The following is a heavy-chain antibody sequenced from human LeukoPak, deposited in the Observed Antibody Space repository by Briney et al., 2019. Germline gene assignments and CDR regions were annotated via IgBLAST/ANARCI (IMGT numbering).Heavy chain of an antibody. CDR3: AGPVVAATGY. D-gene: IGHD2-15*01. Sequence: PGGSLRLSCAASGFTFSSYEMNWVRQAPGKGLEWVSYISSSGSTIYYADSVKGRFTISRDNAKNSLYLQMNSLRAEDTAFYYCAGPVVAATGYWGQGTLVTVSS. CDR2: ISSSGSTI. CDR1: GFTFSSYE. J-gene: IGHJ4*02. V-gene: IGHV3-48*03.